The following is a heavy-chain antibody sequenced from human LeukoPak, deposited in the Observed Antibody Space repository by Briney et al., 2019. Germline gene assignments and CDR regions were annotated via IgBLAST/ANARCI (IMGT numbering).Heavy chain of an antibody. CDR1: GGTFSSYA. J-gene: IGHJ4*02. CDR2: IIPRLGIT. Sequence: EASVKVSYKASGGTFSSYAISWVRQAPGQGLEWMGRIIPRLGITNYAQKFQGRVTITADKSTNTAHMELSSLRSEDTAVHYCAGAGQRDGYSSFDYWGQGTLVTVSS. D-gene: IGHD5-24*01. CDR3: AGAGQRDGYSSFDY. V-gene: IGHV1-69*04.